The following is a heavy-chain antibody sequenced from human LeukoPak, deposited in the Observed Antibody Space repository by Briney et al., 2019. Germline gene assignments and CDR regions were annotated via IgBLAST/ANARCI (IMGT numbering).Heavy chain of an antibody. J-gene: IGHJ4*02. CDR3: ARPSLPDYYDSSGYYHPLGAFDY. V-gene: IGHV5-51*01. CDR1: GYSFTGYW. Sequence: GESLKISCKGSGYSFTGYWIGWVRQMPGKGLEWMGIIYPGDSDTRYSPSFQGQVTISADKSISTAYLQWSSLKASDTAMYYCARPSLPDYYDSSGYYHPLGAFDYWGQGTLVTVSS. CDR2: IYPGDSDT. D-gene: IGHD3-22*01.